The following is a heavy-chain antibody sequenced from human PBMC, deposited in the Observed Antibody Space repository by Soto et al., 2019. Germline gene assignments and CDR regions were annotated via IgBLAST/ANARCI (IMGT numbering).Heavy chain of an antibody. D-gene: IGHD3-10*01. V-gene: IGHV1-18*01. CDR1: GYTFTSYG. CDR2: ISAYNGNT. J-gene: IGHJ4*02. CDR3: ARWWRMVRGLYYLDY. Sequence: QVQLVQSGAEVKKPGASVKVSCKASGYTFTSYGITWVRPAPGQGLERMGWISAYNGNTNYAQKLQGRVTMTTDTSTSRAYRELMSLRSDDTAVYDCARWWRMVRGLYYLDYWCQGTLVTVSS.